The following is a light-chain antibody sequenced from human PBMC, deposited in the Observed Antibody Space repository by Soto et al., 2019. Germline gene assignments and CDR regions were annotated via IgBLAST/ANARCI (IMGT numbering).Light chain of an antibody. V-gene: IGKV3-20*01. Sequence: EIVLTQSPGTLSLSPGERATLSCRASHSVSSSYVAWYQQKPGQAPRLLIYGASSRATDIPDRFSGSGSGTDFTLTISRLEPEDCAVYYCQRYDSSPGITFGPGTKVDIK. J-gene: IGKJ3*01. CDR2: GAS. CDR1: HSVSSSY. CDR3: QRYDSSPGIT.